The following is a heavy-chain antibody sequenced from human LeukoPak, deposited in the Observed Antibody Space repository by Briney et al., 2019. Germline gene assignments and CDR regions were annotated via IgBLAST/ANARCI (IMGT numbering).Heavy chain of an antibody. CDR1: GFTFSGSA. J-gene: IGHJ3*02. V-gene: IGHV3-73*01. CDR2: IRSKANSYAT. D-gene: IGHD4-23*01. CDR3: TTGVAYGGHDAFDI. Sequence: QSGGSLRLSCAASGFTFSGSAMHWVRQASGKGLEWVGRIRSKANSYATAYAASVKGRFTISRDDSKNTAYLQMNSLKTEDTAVYYCTTGVAYGGHDAFDIWGQGTMVTVSS.